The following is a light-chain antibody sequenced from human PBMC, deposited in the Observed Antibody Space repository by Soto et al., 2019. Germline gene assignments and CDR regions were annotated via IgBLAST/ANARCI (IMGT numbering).Light chain of an antibody. CDR3: QHYKIYSS. CDR2: DAS. CDR1: QSISSW. Sequence: DIQMTQSPSTLSASVGDRVTITCRASQSISSWLAWYQQKPGKAPKLLIYDASSLESGVPSRFSGRGSGTKFTLTISCLQPDDFATYYFQHYKIYSSFAQGPKVDFK. J-gene: IGKJ1*01. V-gene: IGKV1-5*01.